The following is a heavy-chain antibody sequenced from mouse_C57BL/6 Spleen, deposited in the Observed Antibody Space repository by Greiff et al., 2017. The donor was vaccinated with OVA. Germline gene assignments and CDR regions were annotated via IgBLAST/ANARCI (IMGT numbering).Heavy chain of an antibody. V-gene: IGHV1-26*01. D-gene: IGHD1-1*01. CDR2: INPNNGGT. CDR1: GYTFTDYY. J-gene: IGHJ4*01. CDR3: ARMDYYGSYYAMDY. Sequence: EVQLQQSGPELVKPGASVKISCKASGYTFTDYYMNWVKQSHGNSLEWIGDINPNNGGTSYNQKFKGKATLTVDKSSSTAYMELRSLTSEDSAVYYCARMDYYGSYYAMDYWGQGTSVTVSS.